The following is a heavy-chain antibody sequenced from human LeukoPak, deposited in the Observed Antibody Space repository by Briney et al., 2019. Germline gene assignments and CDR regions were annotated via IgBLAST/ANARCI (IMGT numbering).Heavy chain of an antibody. J-gene: IGHJ4*02. V-gene: IGHV3-23*01. CDR3: AKGYCSGGSCYSRGPYYFDY. D-gene: IGHD2-15*01. CDR1: GFTFSSYA. Sequence: GSLRLSCAASGFTFSSYAMSWVRQAPGKGLEWVSAISGSGGSTYYADFVKGRFTISRDNSKNTLYLQMNSLRAEDTAVYYCAKGYCSGGSCYSRGPYYFDYWGQGTLVTVSS. CDR2: ISGSGGST.